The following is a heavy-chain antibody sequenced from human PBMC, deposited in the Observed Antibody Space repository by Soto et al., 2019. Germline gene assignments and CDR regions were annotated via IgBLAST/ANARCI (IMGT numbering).Heavy chain of an antibody. CDR2: IYWDDDK. CDR1: GFSLSTSGVG. D-gene: IGHD3-16*02. J-gene: IGHJ4*02. Sequence: QITLKESGPTLVNPTQTLTLTCTFSGFSLSTSGVGVGWIRQPPGKALEWLALIYWDDDKRYSPSLKSRLTITKDTSKNQVVLTMTNMDPVDTATYYCAHSRAGLGGVIAPFFDYWGQGTLVTVSS. CDR3: AHSRAGLGGVIAPFFDY. V-gene: IGHV2-5*02.